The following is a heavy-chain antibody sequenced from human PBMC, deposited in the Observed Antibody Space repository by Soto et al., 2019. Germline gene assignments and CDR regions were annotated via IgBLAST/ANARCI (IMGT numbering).Heavy chain of an antibody. Sequence: HPGGSLRLSCAASGFTFRNYAMHWVRQAPGKGLEWVATISYDGDNKYYTDSVKGPFTISRDNSKNTLYLKMNSLRPEDTAVYYCARPWGQLSTYYYGMDTWGQGTTVTVSS. CDR2: ISYDGDNK. V-gene: IGHV3-30-3*01. D-gene: IGHD3-16*01. J-gene: IGHJ6*02. CDR3: ARPWGQLSTYYYGMDT. CDR1: GFTFRNYA.